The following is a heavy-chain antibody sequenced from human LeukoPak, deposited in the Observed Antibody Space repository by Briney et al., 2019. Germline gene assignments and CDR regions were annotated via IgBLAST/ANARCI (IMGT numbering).Heavy chain of an antibody. Sequence: GGSLRLSCVASGFPFSSYWMTWVRQAPGKGLEWVANIKQDGSKKSYADSVKGRFTISRDNAKNSLFLQMNSLRAEDTALYYCAKDMTTGGSRGRFDYWGQGTLVTVSS. V-gene: IGHV3-7*03. CDR3: AKDMTTGGSRGRFDY. CDR1: GFPFSSYW. CDR2: IKQDGSKK. J-gene: IGHJ4*02. D-gene: IGHD7-27*01.